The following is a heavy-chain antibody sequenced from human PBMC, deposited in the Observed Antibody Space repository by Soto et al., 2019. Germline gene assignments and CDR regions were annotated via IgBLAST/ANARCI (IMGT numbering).Heavy chain of an antibody. V-gene: IGHV1-18*01. CDR1: GYTFSSFG. CDR3: PSVGGMGFGGGRYGMDV. CDR2: ISAYNGNT. Sequence: ASVKVSCKASGYTFSSFGINWVRQAPGQGLEWMGWISAYNGNTKYAQKLQGRVTTTPDTSTSTAYMELRSLRSDDTAVYYCPSVGGMGFGGGRYGMDVWGQGTTVTVSS. D-gene: IGHD3-10*01. J-gene: IGHJ6*02.